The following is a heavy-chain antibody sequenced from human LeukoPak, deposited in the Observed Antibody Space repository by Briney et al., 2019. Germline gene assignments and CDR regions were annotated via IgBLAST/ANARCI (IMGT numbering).Heavy chain of an antibody. CDR2: IGHDGADK. Sequence: PGRSLRLSCAASGFTFSHYALHWVRQAPGKGLEWVALIGHDGADKYYADSVKGRFLISRDNSKNMLFLQMNSLIIEDTAVYYCARNSDYYDYSPQSVWGQGTLVTVS. CDR3: ARNSDYYDYSPQSV. V-gene: IGHV3-30*04. D-gene: IGHD3-22*01. CDR1: GFTFSHYA. J-gene: IGHJ4*02.